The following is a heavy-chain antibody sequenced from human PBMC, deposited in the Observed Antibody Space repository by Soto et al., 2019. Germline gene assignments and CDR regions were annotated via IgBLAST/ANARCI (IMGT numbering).Heavy chain of an antibody. CDR3: ARDFPGYCSSTSCYRSKGDYYYYYMDV. CDR1: GFTVSSNY. V-gene: IGHV3-66*01. J-gene: IGHJ6*03. CDR2: IYSGGST. D-gene: IGHD2-2*01. Sequence: EVQLVESGGGLVQPGGSLRLSCAASGFTVSSNYVSWVRQAPGKGLEWVSVIYSGGSTYYADSVKGRFTISRDNSKNTLYLQMNSLRAEDTAVYYCARDFPGYCSSTSCYRSKGDYYYYYMDVWGKGTTVTVSS.